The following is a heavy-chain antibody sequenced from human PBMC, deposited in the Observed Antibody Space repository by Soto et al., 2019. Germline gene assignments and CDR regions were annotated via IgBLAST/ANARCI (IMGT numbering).Heavy chain of an antibody. D-gene: IGHD3-22*01. CDR3: ARASITMIVVVIAYYFDY. V-gene: IGHV3-30-3*01. J-gene: IGHJ4*02. CDR2: ISYDGSNK. Sequence: QVQLVESGGGVVQPGRSLRLSCAASGFTFSSYAMHWVRQAPGKGLEWVAVISYDGSNKYYADSVKGRFTISRDNSKNTXXLQMNSLRAEDTAVYYCARASITMIVVVIAYYFDYWGQGTLVTVSS. CDR1: GFTFSSYA.